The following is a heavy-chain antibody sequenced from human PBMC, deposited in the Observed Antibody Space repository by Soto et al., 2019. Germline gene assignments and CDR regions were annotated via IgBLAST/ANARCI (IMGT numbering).Heavy chain of an antibody. CDR1: GFTFTSSA. J-gene: IGHJ4*02. CDR2: IVVGSGNT. V-gene: IGHV1-58*01. D-gene: IGHD5-12*01. Sequence: SVKVSCKASGFTFTSSAVQWVRQARGQRLEWIGWIVVGSGNTNYAQKFQERVTITRDMSTSTAYMELSSLRSEDTAVYYCAAESAGYNSFDYWGQGXLVTVYS. CDR3: AAESAGYNSFDY.